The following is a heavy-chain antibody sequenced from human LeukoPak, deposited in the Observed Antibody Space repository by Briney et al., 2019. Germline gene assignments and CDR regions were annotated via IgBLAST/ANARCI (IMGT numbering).Heavy chain of an antibody. Sequence: GGSLRLSCAASGFTFSSYGMSWVRQAPGKGLEWVSAISGSGGSTYYADSVKGRFTVSRDNSKNTLYLQMNSLRAEDTAVYYCAKAPVTSCRGAYCYPFDYWGQGTLVAVSS. D-gene: IGHD2-21*01. CDR3: AKAPVTSCRGAYCYPFDY. J-gene: IGHJ4*02. V-gene: IGHV3-23*01. CDR2: ISGSGGST. CDR1: GFTFSSYG.